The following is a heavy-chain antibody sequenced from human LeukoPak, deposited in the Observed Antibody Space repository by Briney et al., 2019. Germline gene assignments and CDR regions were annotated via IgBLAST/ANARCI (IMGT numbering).Heavy chain of an antibody. Sequence: GSLRLSCAASGFTFSSYAMSWVRQPPGKGLEWIGSIYHSGSTYYNPSLKSRVTISVDTSKNQFSLKLSPVTAADTAVYYCARDSSRWGYDFWSGYFGDAFDIWGQGTMVTVSS. CDR3: ARDSSRWGYDFWSGYFGDAFDI. D-gene: IGHD3-3*01. CDR1: GFTFSSYA. J-gene: IGHJ3*02. V-gene: IGHV4-38-2*02. CDR2: IYHSGST.